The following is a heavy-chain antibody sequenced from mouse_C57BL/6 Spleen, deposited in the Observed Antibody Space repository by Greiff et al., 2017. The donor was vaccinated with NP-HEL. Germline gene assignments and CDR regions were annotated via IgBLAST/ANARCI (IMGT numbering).Heavy chain of an antibody. J-gene: IGHJ4*01. CDR3: TRDRHYYGSSPLAMDY. CDR2: ISSGGDYI. Sequence: EVKVVESGEGLVKPGGSLKLSCAASGFTFSSYAMSWVRQTPEKRLEWVAYISSGGDYIYYADTVKGRFTISRDNARNTLYLQMSSLKSEDTAMYYCTRDRHYYGSSPLAMDYWGQGTSVTVSS. V-gene: IGHV5-9-1*02. D-gene: IGHD1-1*01. CDR1: GFTFSSYA.